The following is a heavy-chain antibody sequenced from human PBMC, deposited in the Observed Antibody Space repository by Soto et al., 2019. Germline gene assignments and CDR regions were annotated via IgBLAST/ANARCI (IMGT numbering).Heavy chain of an antibody. J-gene: IGHJ5*02. D-gene: IGHD5-12*01. V-gene: IGHV4-31*03. CDR3: AGLRIATINYKWFDP. CDR1: GAALNSGNYY. Sequence: LSLTCSVSGAALNSGNYYWSWIRQVPGKGLEWIGHIYVAGAVDYNPSLRDRITISQDTSERQFSLNLRLVTAADTAVYYCAGLRIATINYKWFDPWGQGTLVTVSS. CDR2: IYVAGAV.